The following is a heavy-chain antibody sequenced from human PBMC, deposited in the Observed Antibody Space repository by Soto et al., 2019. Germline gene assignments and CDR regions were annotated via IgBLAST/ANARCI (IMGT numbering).Heavy chain of an antibody. Sequence: GGSLRLSCAASGFTFSSYGMHWVRQAPGKGLEWVAVIWYDGSNKYYADSVKGRFTISRDNSKNTLYLQMNSLRAEDTAVYYCARDRGLRYFDWLLLDVWGQGTTVTVSS. CDR3: ARDRGLRYFDWLLLDV. CDR1: GFTFSSYG. CDR2: IWYDGSNK. D-gene: IGHD3-9*01. J-gene: IGHJ6*02. V-gene: IGHV3-33*01.